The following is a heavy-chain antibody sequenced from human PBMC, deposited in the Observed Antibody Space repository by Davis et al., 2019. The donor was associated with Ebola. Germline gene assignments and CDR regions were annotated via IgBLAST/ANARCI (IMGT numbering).Heavy chain of an antibody. J-gene: IGHJ4*02. CDR1: GLTVSSTY. CDR3: ARELSAFSGYYV. V-gene: IGHV3-66*01. D-gene: IGHD3-22*01. CDR2: LYSGGFA. Sequence: GGSLRLSCAASGLTVSSTYMNWVRQAPGKGLEWVAVLYSGGFAHYADSVRGRFIISRDNSNNTMYLQMNNLRAEDTAVYYCARELSAFSGYYVWGQGTLVTVSS.